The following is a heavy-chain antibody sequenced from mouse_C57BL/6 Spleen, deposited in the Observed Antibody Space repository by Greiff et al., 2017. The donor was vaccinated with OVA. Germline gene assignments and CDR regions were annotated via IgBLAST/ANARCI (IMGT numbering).Heavy chain of an antibody. CDR1: GYTFTSYW. CDR2: IDPSDSET. CDR3: ASLRGYAMGY. D-gene: IGHD3-2*02. J-gene: IGHJ4*01. V-gene: IGHV1-52*01. Sequence: VQLQQPGAELVRPGSSVKLSCKASGYTFTSYWMHWVKQRPIQGLEWIGNIDPSDSETHYNQKFKDKATLTVDKTSSTAYMQLSSLTSEDSAVYYCASLRGYAMGYWGQGTSVTVSS.